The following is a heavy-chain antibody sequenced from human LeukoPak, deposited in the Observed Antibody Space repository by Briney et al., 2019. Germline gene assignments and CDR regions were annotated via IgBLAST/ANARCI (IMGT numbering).Heavy chain of an antibody. D-gene: IGHD3-22*01. CDR2: ISWNSGSI. V-gene: IGHV3-9*03. CDR1: GFTFDDYA. Sequence: GRSLRLSCAASGFTFDDYAMHWVRQAPGKGLEWVSGISWNSGSIGYADSVKGRFTISRDNAKNSLYLQMNSLRAEDMALYYCAKDLVPFYDSSGPPVGPFDYWGQGTLVTVSS. J-gene: IGHJ4*02. CDR3: AKDLVPFYDSSGPPVGPFDY.